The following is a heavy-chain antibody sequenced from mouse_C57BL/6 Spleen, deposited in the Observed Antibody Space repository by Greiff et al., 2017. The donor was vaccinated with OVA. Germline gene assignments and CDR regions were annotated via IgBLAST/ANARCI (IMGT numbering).Heavy chain of an antibody. V-gene: IGHV1-76*01. D-gene: IGHD1-1*01. Sequence: VQLQQSGAELVRPGASVKLSCKASGYTFTDYYINWVKPRPGQGLEWIARIYPGSGNTYYNEKFKGKATLTAEKSSSTAYMQLSSLTSEDSAVYFCARDTTVVGWYFDVWGTGTTVTVSS. CDR2: IYPGSGNT. CDR3: ARDTTVVGWYFDV. J-gene: IGHJ1*03. CDR1: GYTFTDYY.